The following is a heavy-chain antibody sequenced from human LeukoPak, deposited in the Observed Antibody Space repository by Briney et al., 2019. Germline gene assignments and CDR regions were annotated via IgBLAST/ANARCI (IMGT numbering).Heavy chain of an antibody. D-gene: IGHD6-6*01. Sequence: SETPSLTCAVSGYSISSGYYWGWIRPPPGKGLEWIGYIYYSGSTNYNPSLKSRVTISVDTSKNQFCLKLSSVTAADTAVYYCARDVLRYSSSSGPIYYFDYWGQGTLVTVSS. J-gene: IGHJ4*02. CDR2: IYYSGST. CDR1: GYSISSGYY. CDR3: ARDVLRYSSSSGPIYYFDY. V-gene: IGHV4-61*01.